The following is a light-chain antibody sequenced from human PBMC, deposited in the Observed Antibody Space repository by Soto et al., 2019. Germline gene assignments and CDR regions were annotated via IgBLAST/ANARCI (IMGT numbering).Light chain of an antibody. CDR3: QQYGSSPTWT. J-gene: IGKJ1*01. CDR1: QSVSSSH. CDR2: GAS. Sequence: EIVLTQSPGTLSLSPGERATLSSRASQSVSSSHLAWYQQKPGQAPRLLIYGASSRATGIPDRFSGSGSGTDFTLTISRLEPEDFAVYYCQQYGSSPTWTFGQGTKV. V-gene: IGKV3-20*01.